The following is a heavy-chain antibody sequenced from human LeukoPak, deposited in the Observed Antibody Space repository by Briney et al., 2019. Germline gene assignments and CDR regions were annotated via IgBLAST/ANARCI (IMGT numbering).Heavy chain of an antibody. CDR3: ARSPGGFDY. CDR1: GGSISSYY. D-gene: IGHD3-10*01. V-gene: IGHV4-59*01. Sequence: SETLSLTCTVSGGSISSYYWSWIRQPPGKGLEWIGYIYYSGSTNYNPSLKSRVTISVDTSKNQFSLKLSSVAAADTAVYYCARSPGGFDYWGQGTLVTVSS. J-gene: IGHJ4*02. CDR2: IYYSGST.